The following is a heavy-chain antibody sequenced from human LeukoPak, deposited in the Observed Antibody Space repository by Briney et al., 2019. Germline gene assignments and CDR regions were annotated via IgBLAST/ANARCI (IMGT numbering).Heavy chain of an antibody. D-gene: IGHD1-26*01. CDR3: ARVRGSSGSYEYYHYMDV. V-gene: IGHV4-4*07. CDR2: IYTSGST. CDR1: GFTFSSYG. J-gene: IGHJ6*03. Sequence: GSLRLSCAASGFTFSSYGMSWIRQPAGKGLEWIGRIYTSGSTNYNPSLKSRVTMSVDTSKKQFSPKLSSVTAADTAVYYCARVRGSSGSYEYYHYMDVWGKGTTVTISS.